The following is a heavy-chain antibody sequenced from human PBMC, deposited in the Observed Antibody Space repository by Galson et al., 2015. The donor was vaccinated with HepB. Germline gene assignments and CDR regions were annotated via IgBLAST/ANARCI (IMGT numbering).Heavy chain of an antibody. CDR2: MNPNSGNT. CDR1: GYTFTSYD. D-gene: IGHD2-21*01. Sequence: SVKVSCKASGYTFTSYDINWVRQATGQGLEWMGWMNPNSGNTGYAQKFQGRVTMTRNTSISTAYMELSSLRSEDTAVYYCARAGRFVGVGNVWGKGTTVTVSS. J-gene: IGHJ6*04. V-gene: IGHV1-8*01. CDR3: ARAGRFVGVGNV.